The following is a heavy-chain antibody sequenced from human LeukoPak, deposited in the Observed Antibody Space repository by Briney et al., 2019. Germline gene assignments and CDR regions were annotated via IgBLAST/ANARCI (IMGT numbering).Heavy chain of an antibody. J-gene: IGHJ5*02. V-gene: IGHV4-39*01. CDR1: GGSISSSSYY. D-gene: IGHD6-6*01. CDR3: ARHLRIAARPGWFDP. Sequence: PSETLSLTCTVSGGSISSSSYYWGWIRQPPGKGLEWIGSIYYSGSTYYNPSLKSRVTISVDTSKNQFSLKLSSVTAADTAMYYCARHLRIAARPGWFDPWGQGTLVTVSS. CDR2: IYYSGST.